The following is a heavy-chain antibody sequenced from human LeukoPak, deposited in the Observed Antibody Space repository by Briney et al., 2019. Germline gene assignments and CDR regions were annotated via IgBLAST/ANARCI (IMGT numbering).Heavy chain of an antibody. J-gene: IGHJ4*02. Sequence: GASVKVSCKASGGTFSSYAISWVRQAPGQGLEWMGGIIPIFGTANYAQKFQGRVTITTDESTSTAYMELSSLRSGDTAVYYCARSGYSYEFDYWGQGTLVTVSS. D-gene: IGHD5-18*01. CDR2: IIPIFGTA. V-gene: IGHV1-69*05. CDR1: GGTFSSYA. CDR3: ARSGYSYEFDY.